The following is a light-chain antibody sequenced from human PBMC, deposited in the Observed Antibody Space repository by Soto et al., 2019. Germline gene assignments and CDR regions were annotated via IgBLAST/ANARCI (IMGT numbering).Light chain of an antibody. CDR2: DVS. Sequence: QSALTQPASVSGSPGQSIAISCTGTSSDVGAYNYVSWYQQHPGRAPKLMIYDVSSRPSGVSNRFSGSKSGNTASLTISGLQAEDEADYYRKSFTTSSTYVFGTGTKLTVL. CDR3: KSFTTSSTYV. CDR1: SSDVGAYNY. V-gene: IGLV2-14*01. J-gene: IGLJ1*01.